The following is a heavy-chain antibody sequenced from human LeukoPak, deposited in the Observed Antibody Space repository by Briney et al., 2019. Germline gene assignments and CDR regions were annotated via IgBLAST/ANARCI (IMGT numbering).Heavy chain of an antibody. CDR1: GASVSSNGAA. V-gene: IGHV6-1*01. CDR2: TYYRSKWYD. D-gene: IGHD7-27*01. J-gene: IGHJ4*02. CDR3: ASGTGTFDY. Sequence: SQTLSLTCAISGASVSSNGAAWNWIRQSPLRGLEWLGRTYYRSKWYDDYAVSVKGRITNNADTSKNQFSLQLTSVTPDDTAVYYCASGTGTFDYWGQGTLVTVSS.